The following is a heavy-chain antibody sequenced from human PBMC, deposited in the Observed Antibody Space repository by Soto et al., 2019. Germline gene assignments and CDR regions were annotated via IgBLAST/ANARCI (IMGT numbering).Heavy chain of an antibody. Sequence: QVQLVQSGAEVKKPGSSVKVSCKASGGTFSSYAISWVRQAPGQGLEWMGGIIPIFGTANYAQKFQGRVTLTADESTITANMELSSMRSEDTAVYYCARPNYGDYDRLYGMDVWGQGTTVTVSS. CDR3: ARPNYGDYDRLYGMDV. D-gene: IGHD4-17*01. V-gene: IGHV1-69*12. CDR2: IIPIFGTA. CDR1: GGTFSSYA. J-gene: IGHJ6*02.